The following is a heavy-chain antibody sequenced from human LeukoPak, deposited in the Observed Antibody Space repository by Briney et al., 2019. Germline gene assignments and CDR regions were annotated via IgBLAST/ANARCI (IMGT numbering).Heavy chain of an antibody. V-gene: IGHV3-23*01. Sequence: GGSLRLSCAASGFTFSSYAMSWVRQAPGRGLEWVSAISGSGGSTYYADSVKGRFTISRDNSKNTLYLQMNSLRAEDTAVYYCSSCPGDYSDYWGQGTLVTVSS. D-gene: IGHD6-13*01. CDR1: GFTFSSYA. CDR2: ISGSGGST. J-gene: IGHJ4*02. CDR3: SSCPGDYSDY.